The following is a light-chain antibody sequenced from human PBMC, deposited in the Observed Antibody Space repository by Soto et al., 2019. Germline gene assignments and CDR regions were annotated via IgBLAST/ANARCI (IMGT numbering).Light chain of an antibody. CDR3: QQYSSYPLA. J-gene: IGKJ4*01. CDR2: DAA. V-gene: IGKV1-13*02. Sequence: AIQLTQSPSSLSASVGDSVTITCRASQDISSALAWYQQKPGEAPKVLLFDAASLESGVPSRFSGSGSGTDFTLTISSLQPEDFATYYCQQYSSYPLAFGGGTKVDIK. CDR1: QDISSA.